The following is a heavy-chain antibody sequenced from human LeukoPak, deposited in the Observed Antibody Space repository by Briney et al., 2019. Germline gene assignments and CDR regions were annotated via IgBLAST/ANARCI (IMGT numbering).Heavy chain of an antibody. D-gene: IGHD4-17*01. J-gene: IGHJ6*02. CDR1: GFTFSSYD. V-gene: IGHV3-48*03. CDR2: ISSRGDSR. Sequence: QPGRSLRLSCAASGFTFSSYDMHWVRQAAGKGLEWVSYISSRGDSRHYADSVRGRFVISRDNAKNSLYLQMYSLRVEDTAVYYCAHYDWDVWGQGTTVTVSS. CDR3: AHYDWDV.